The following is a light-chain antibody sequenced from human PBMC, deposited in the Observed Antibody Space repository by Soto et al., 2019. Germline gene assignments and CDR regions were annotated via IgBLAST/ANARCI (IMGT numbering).Light chain of an antibody. CDR2: EVS. V-gene: IGLV2-14*01. CDR1: GSDIGAYNY. J-gene: IGLJ3*02. CDR3: SSYSSGSTLGV. Sequence: QSALTQPASVSGSPGQSITISCTGTGSDIGAYNYVSWYQQHPGKAPKVVIYEVSNRPSGVSNRFSGSKSGNTASLTISGLQAEDEADYYCSSYSSGSTLGVFGTGTKLTVL.